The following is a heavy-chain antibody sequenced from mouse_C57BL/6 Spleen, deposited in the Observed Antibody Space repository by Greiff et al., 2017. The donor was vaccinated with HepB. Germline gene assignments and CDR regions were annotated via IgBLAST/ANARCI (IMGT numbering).Heavy chain of an antibody. J-gene: IGHJ4*01. Sequence: EVNVVESGGDLVKPGGSLKLSCAASGFTFSSYGMSWVRQTPDKRLEWVATISSGGSYTYYPDSVKGRFTISRDNAKNTLYLQMSSLKSEDTAMYYCARHVYGSYAMDYWGQGTSVTVSS. D-gene: IGHD1-1*01. CDR1: GFTFSSYG. CDR3: ARHVYGSYAMDY. V-gene: IGHV5-6*01. CDR2: ISSGGSYT.